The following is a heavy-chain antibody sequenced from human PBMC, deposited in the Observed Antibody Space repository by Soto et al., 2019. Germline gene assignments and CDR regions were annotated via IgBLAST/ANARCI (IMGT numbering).Heavy chain of an antibody. Sequence: PSETLSLTCTVSGGSISSYYWSWIRQPPGKGLEWIGYIYYSGSTNYNPSLKNRVTISVDTSKNQFSLKLSSVTAADTAVYYCARGAEVTAIDWGQGTLVTVSS. CDR2: IYYSGST. CDR1: GGSISSYY. D-gene: IGHD2-21*02. J-gene: IGHJ4*02. V-gene: IGHV4-59*01. CDR3: ARGAEVTAID.